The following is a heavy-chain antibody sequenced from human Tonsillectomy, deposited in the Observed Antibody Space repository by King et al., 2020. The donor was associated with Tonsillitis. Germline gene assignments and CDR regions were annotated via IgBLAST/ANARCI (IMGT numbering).Heavy chain of an antibody. Sequence: QLQESGPGVVKPSETLPLTCTISGGSISSSDPYWAWIRQPPGKGREWIGYMYYRGASFYNPSLKSRITISGGTSENRFSLKLSSVTAADTAVYFCARYVSGSFDYWGQGALVTVSS. D-gene: IGHD1-26*01. V-gene: IGHV4-39*01. CDR2: MYYRGAS. CDR1: GGSISSSDPY. CDR3: ARYVSGSFDY. J-gene: IGHJ4*02.